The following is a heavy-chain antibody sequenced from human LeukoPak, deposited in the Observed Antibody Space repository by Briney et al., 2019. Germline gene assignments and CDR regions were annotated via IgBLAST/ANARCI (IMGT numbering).Heavy chain of an antibody. Sequence: PGGSLRLSCAASGFTFSSYAMHWVRRAPGKGLEWVAVISYDGSNKYYADSVKGRFTISRDNSKNTLYLHMNSLRADDTAVYYCARDAGSGSYFDYWGQGTLVTVSS. CDR2: ISYDGSNK. CDR3: ARDAGSGSYFDY. CDR1: GFTFSSYA. V-gene: IGHV3-30*04. J-gene: IGHJ4*02. D-gene: IGHD3-10*01.